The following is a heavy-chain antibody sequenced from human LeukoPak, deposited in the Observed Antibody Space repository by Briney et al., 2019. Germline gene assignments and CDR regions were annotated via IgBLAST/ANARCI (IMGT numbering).Heavy chain of an antibody. CDR2: ISSSSSYI. J-gene: IGHJ4*02. CDR1: GFTFSSNS. D-gene: IGHD3-16*02. Sequence: PGGSLRLSCAASGFTFSSNSMNWVRQAPGKGLEWVSSISSSSSYIYYADSVKGRFTISRDNAKNSLYLQMNSLRAEDTAVYYCARGAHDVWGSYRPYYFDYWGQGTLVTVSS. V-gene: IGHV3-21*01. CDR3: ARGAHDVWGSYRPYYFDY.